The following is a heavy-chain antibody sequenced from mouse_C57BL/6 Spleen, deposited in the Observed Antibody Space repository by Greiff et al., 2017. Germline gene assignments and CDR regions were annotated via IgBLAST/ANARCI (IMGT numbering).Heavy chain of an antibody. CDR1: GYTFTSYW. D-gene: IGHD1-1*01. J-gene: IGHJ2*01. V-gene: IGHV1-55*01. Sequence: QVQLQQPGAELVKPGASVKMSCKASGYTFTSYWITWVKQRPGQGLEWIGDIYPGSGSTNYNEKFKSKATLTVDTSSSTAYMQLSSLTSEDSAVYYCARGGNYYCSSFYYFDYWGQGTTLTVSS. CDR2: IYPGSGST. CDR3: ARGGNYYCSSFYYFDY.